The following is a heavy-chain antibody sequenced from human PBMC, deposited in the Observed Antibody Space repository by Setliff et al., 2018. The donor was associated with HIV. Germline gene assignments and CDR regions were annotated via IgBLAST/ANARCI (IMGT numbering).Heavy chain of an antibody. CDR2: ISYSGRT. J-gene: IGHJ6*03. V-gene: IGHV4-39*07. D-gene: IGHD3-3*01. CDR3: ARTHYNFNLLEYYYYYYMDV. Sequence: SETLSLTCSVSGGSISSSNYYWGWIRQPPGKGLQWIGSISYSGRTYYNPSLKSRLTISADTSKNQFSLKLSSVTAADTAVYFCARTHYNFNLLEYYYYYYMDVWGKGTTVTVSS. CDR1: GGSISSSNYY.